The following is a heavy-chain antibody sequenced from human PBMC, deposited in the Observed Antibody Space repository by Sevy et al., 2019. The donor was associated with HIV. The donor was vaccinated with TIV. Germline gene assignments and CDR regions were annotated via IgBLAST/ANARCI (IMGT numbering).Heavy chain of an antibody. CDR3: ARDDGPRDYDFWSGYYLLYYYYGMDV. V-gene: IGHV1-18*01. CDR2: ISGFNGNT. J-gene: IGHJ6*02. D-gene: IGHD3-3*01. CDR1: SYTFSNYG. Sequence: ASVKVSCKASSYTFSNYGITWVRQAPGQGLEWVGWISGFNGNTKYAQKFQGRVTVTTDTSTATVYMELRSLRSDDTARYYCARDDGPRDYDFWSGYYLLYYYYGMDVWGQGTTVTVSS.